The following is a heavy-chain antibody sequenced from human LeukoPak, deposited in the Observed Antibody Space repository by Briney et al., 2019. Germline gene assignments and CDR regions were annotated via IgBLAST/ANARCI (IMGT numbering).Heavy chain of an antibody. CDR2: ISGDGGST. D-gene: IGHD3-22*01. J-gene: IGHJ4*02. CDR3: AKDIKGFYDSSGWDFDY. V-gene: IGHV3-43*02. CDR1: GFTFDDYA. Sequence: PGGSLRLSCAASGFTFDDYAMHWVRQAPGKGLEWVSLISGDGGSTYYADSVKGRFTISRDNSKNSLYLQMNSLRTEDTALYYCAKDIKGFYDSSGWDFDYWGQGTLVTVSS.